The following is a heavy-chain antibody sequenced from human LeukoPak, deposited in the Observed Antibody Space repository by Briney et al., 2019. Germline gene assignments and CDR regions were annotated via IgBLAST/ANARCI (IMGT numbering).Heavy chain of an antibody. Sequence: ASVKVSCKASGYTFTSYAMNWVRQAPGQGLEWMGWINTNTGNPTYAQGFTGRFVFSLDTSVSTAYLQISSLKAEDTAVYYCARGGYCTNGVCYYYFDYWGQGTLVTVSS. D-gene: IGHD2-8*01. J-gene: IGHJ4*02. CDR1: GYTFTSYA. V-gene: IGHV7-4-1*02. CDR3: ARGGYCTNGVCYYYFDY. CDR2: INTNTGNP.